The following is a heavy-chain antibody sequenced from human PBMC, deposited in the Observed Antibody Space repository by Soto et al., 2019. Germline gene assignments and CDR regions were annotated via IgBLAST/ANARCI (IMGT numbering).Heavy chain of an antibody. CDR1: GFTFSSYA. J-gene: IGHJ4*02. D-gene: IGHD5-12*01. V-gene: IGHV3-30-3*01. CDR2: ISYDGSNK. Sequence: QVQLVESGGGVVQPGRSLRLSCAASGFTFSSYAMHWVRQAPGKGLDWVAVISYDGSNKYYADSVKGRFTISRDNSKNTLYLQMNSLRAEDTAVYYCARDMGRDGYNNFDYWGQGTLVTVSS. CDR3: ARDMGRDGYNNFDY.